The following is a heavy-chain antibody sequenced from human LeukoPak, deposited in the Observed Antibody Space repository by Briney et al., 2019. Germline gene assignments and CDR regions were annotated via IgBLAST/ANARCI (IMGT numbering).Heavy chain of an antibody. J-gene: IGHJ3*02. CDR2: IRYDGSNN. V-gene: IGHV3-30*02. D-gene: IGHD1-26*01. Sequence: GGSLRLSCAASGFTFSTYGMHWVRQAPGKGLEWVAFIRYDGSNNYYADSVRGRFTISRDNSKNTLYLQMKSLRAEDTAVYYCARYRSSEWELLPDAFDIWGQGTMVTVSS. CDR1: GFTFSTYG. CDR3: ARYRSSEWELLPDAFDI.